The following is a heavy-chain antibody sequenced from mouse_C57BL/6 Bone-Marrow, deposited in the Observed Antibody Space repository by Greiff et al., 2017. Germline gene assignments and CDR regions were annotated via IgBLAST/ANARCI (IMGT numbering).Heavy chain of an antibody. CDR3: AREGIYYDYDWYFDV. J-gene: IGHJ1*03. D-gene: IGHD2-4*01. V-gene: IGHV1-55*01. CDR1: GYTFTSYW. Sequence: QVQLQQPGAELVKPGASVKMSCKASGYTFTSYWITWVKQRPGQGLEWIGDIYPGSGSTNSNEKFKSKATLTVDTSSSTAYMQLSSLTSEESADDDCAREGIYYDYDWYFDVWGTGTTVTVSS. CDR2: IYPGSGST.